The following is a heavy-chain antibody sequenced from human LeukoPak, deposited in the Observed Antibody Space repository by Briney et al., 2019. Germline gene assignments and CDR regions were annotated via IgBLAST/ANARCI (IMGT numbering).Heavy chain of an antibody. D-gene: IGHD3-10*01. V-gene: IGHV1-18*01. CDR1: GYTFTSYG. J-gene: IGHJ4*02. CDR3: ARDRTPVTMVRGVTTISHFDY. CDR2: VSAYNGNT. Sequence: ASVKVSCKASGYTFTSYGIIWVRQAPGQGLEWMGWVSAYNGNTNYAQKLQGRVTMTTDTSTSTAYMELRSLRSDDTAVYYCARDRTPVTMVRGVTTISHFDYWGQGTLVTVSS.